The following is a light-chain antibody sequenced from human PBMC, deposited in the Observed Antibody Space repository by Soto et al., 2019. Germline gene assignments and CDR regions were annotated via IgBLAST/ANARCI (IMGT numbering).Light chain of an antibody. V-gene: IGKV1-39*01. J-gene: IGKJ4*01. Sequence: DIQMTQSPSPLSASVGGTVTFTGQASQSISTYLNWYEQKPGKAPNLLIYGASNLQSGVPSRFSGGGSGTDFTLTISSLQPEDFGTYYCQQSYTSPVTFGGGTKVDI. CDR1: QSISTY. CDR3: QQSYTSPVT. CDR2: GAS.